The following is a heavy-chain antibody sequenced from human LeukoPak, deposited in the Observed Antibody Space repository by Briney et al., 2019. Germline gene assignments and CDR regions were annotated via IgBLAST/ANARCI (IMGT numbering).Heavy chain of an antibody. V-gene: IGHV4-4*08. D-gene: IGHD3-16*02. Sequence: NASETLSLTCTVSGGSISSYYWSWIRQPPGKGLEWIGYIYSSGSTNYNPSLKSRVTISVDTSKNQFSLKLSSVTAADTAVYYCARRQYGYDYVWGSYHNDAFDIWGQGTMVTVSS. CDR2: IYSSGST. CDR1: GGSISSYY. J-gene: IGHJ3*02. CDR3: ARRQYGYDYVWGSYHNDAFDI.